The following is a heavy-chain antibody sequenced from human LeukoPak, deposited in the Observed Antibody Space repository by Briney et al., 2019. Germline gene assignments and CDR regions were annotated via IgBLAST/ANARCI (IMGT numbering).Heavy chain of an antibody. V-gene: IGHV5-51*01. D-gene: IGHD2-15*01. CDR3: ARQEYCSGGSCYTWFDP. CDR2: IYPADSDI. Sequence: GESLKISCKGSGYSINNYWIGWVRRMPGKGLEWMGIIYPADSDIRYSPSFQGQVTISADKSISTAYLQWSSLKASDTAMYYCARQEYCSGGSCYTWFDPWGQGTLVTVSS. CDR1: GYSINNYW. J-gene: IGHJ5*02.